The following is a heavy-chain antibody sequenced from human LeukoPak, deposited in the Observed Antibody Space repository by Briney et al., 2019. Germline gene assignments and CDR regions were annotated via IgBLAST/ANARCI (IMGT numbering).Heavy chain of an antibody. V-gene: IGHV4-59*08. Sequence: SETLSLTCTVSGGSVSSDSWNWIRQSPGKGLEWIGYIYNTGNSNHNPSLKNRVTISFDKSKSQLSLVLTPVTAADTAIYYCARLGKMNLVQGVFWYFDLWGRGTLVTVSS. CDR1: GGSVSSDS. J-gene: IGHJ2*01. CDR3: ARLGKMNLVQGVFWYFDL. D-gene: IGHD3-10*01. CDR2: IYNTGNS.